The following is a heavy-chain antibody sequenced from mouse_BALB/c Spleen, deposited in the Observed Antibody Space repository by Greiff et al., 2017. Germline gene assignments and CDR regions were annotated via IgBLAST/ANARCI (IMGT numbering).Heavy chain of an antibody. CDR1: GDSITSGY. D-gene: IGHD1-1*01. Sequence: EVQLQQSGPSLVKPSQTLSLTCSVTGDSITSGYWNWIRKFPGNKLEYMGYISYSGSTYYNPSLKSRISITRDTSKNQYYLQLNSVTTEDTATYYCARYGGSSQYYFDYWGQGTTLTVSS. J-gene: IGHJ2*01. CDR2: ISYSGST. CDR3: ARYGGSSQYYFDY. V-gene: IGHV3-8*02.